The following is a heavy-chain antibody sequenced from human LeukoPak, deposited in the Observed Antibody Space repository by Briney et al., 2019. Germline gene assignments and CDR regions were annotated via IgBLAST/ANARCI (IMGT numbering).Heavy chain of an antibody. V-gene: IGHV1-2*02. Sequence: VASVKVSCKASGYAFTDYYMHWVRQAPGQGLEWMGWINPSSGATNYAQKFQGRVAMTRDTSISTACMELSRLRSDDTAVFYCARWSGSSGNWGQGTLVTVSS. CDR2: INPSSGAT. D-gene: IGHD1-26*01. CDR3: ARWSGSSGN. J-gene: IGHJ4*02. CDR1: GYAFTDYY.